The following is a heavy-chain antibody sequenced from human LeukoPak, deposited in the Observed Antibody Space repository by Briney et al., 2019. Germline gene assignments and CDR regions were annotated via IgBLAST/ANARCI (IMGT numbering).Heavy chain of an antibody. CDR2: IKQDGTEK. J-gene: IGHJ4*02. CDR3: ARSPTSWYFDY. Sequence: PGESLRPSCAASGFTFTTYWLGWVRQPPGKGLEWVANIKQDGTEKYYVDSVKGRFTISRDNAKNSLYLQMNSLRPEDTSVYYCARSPTSWYFDYWGQGTLVTVSS. V-gene: IGHV3-7*01. CDR1: GFTFTTYW. D-gene: IGHD2-2*01.